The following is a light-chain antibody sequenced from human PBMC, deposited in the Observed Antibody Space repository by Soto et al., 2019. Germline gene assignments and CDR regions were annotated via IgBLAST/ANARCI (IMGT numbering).Light chain of an antibody. V-gene: IGLV4-69*01. CDR3: QTWGTGGDVV. CDR1: SGHSTYA. J-gene: IGLJ2*01. CDR2: LNSDGRH. Sequence: QPVLTQSPSASASLGASVKLTCTLSSGHSTYAIAWHQQQPEKGPRYLMKLNSDGRHSKGDGIPDRFSGTSSGAERYLTXSSLXXEDEAXYYCQTWGTGGDVVFGGGTKLTVL.